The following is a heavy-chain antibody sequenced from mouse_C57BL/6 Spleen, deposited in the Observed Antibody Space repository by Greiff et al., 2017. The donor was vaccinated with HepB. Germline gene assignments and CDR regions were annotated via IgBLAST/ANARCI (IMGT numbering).Heavy chain of an antibody. CDR2: ISDGGSYT. CDR3: ARTLYGSSYFDY. D-gene: IGHD1-1*01. Sequence: EVNLVESGGGLVKPGGSLKLSCAASGFTFSSYAMSWVRQTPEKRLEWVATISDGGSYTYYPDNVKGRFTISRDNAKNNLYLQMSHLKSEDTAMYYCARTLYGSSYFDYWGQGTTLTVSS. CDR1: GFTFSSYA. V-gene: IGHV5-4*03. J-gene: IGHJ2*01.